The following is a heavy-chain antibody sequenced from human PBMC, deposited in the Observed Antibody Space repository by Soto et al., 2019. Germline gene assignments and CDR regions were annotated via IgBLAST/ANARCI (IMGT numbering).Heavy chain of an antibody. V-gene: IGHV3-23*01. CDR2: MSGSGGST. CDR1: GFTFSSYA. CDR3: AVSTVSGGEARGY. J-gene: IGHJ4*02. Sequence: EVQLLESGGGLVQPGGSLRLSCAASGFTFSSYAMSWVRQAPGKGLEWVSAMSGSGGSTYYADSVMGRFTISRDNSKNTLYLQMSSLRAEDTAVYYCAVSTVSGGEARGYWCQGNLVTVS. D-gene: IGHD4-17*01.